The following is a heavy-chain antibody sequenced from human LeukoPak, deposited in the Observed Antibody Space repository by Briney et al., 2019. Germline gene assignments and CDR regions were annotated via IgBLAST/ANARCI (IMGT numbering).Heavy chain of an antibody. CDR2: ISYDGSNK. J-gene: IGHJ3*02. CDR3: ARDQGGYDAFDI. CDR1: GFTFSSYA. V-gene: IGHV3-30-3*01. Sequence: AGGSLRLSCAASGFTFSSYAMHWVRQAPGKGLEWVAVISYDGSNKYYADSVKGRFTISRDNSKNTLYLQMNSLRAEDTAVYYCARDQGGYDAFDIWGQGTMVTVSS. D-gene: IGHD5-18*01.